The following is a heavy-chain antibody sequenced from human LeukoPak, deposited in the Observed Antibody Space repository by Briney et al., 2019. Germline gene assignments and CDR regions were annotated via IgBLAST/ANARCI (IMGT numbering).Heavy chain of an antibody. CDR2: IKGDGSQS. Sequence: GGSLRLSCAASGFTFSHFWMTWVRQAPGKGLEWMAHIKGDGSQSGYVDSVRGRFTISRDNAKNSLFLEMSKLRVEDTAIYYCVRDIGWFRFDYWGQGTLVTVSS. CDR3: VRDIGWFRFDY. CDR1: GFTFSHFW. V-gene: IGHV3-7*05. D-gene: IGHD2-15*01. J-gene: IGHJ4*02.